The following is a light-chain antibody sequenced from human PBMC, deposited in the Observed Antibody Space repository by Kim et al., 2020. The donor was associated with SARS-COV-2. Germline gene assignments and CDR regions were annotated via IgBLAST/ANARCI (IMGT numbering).Light chain of an antibody. CDR1: SGSIASNY. J-gene: IGLJ2*01. V-gene: IGLV6-57*03. Sequence: KTVTISCNRSSGSIASNYVQWYQQRPGSAPTSVIYEDNQRPSGVPDRFSGSIDSSSNSASLTISGLKTEDEADYYCQTFDISIHVVFGGGTQLTVL. CDR3: QTFDISIHVV. CDR2: EDN.